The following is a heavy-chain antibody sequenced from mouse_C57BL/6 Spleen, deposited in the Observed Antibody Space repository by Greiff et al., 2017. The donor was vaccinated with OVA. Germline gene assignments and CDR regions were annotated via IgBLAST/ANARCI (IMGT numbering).Heavy chain of an antibody. CDR2: IHPNSGST. Sequence: QVQLQQPGAELVKPGASVKLSCKASGYTFTSYWMHGVKQRPGQGLEWIGMIHPNSGSTNYNEKFKSKATLTVDKSSSTAYMQLSSLTSEDSAVYYCARPYDLHAMDYWGQGTSVTVSS. J-gene: IGHJ4*01. D-gene: IGHD2-3*01. V-gene: IGHV1-64*01. CDR3: ARPYDLHAMDY. CDR1: GYTFTSYW.